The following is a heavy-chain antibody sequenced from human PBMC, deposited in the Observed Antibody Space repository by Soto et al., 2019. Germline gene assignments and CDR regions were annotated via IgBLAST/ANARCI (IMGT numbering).Heavy chain of an antibody. D-gene: IGHD3-9*01. V-gene: IGHV1-46*03. CDR1: GYTFTSYY. CDR2: INPSGGGT. J-gene: IGHJ4*02. Sequence: QVQLVQSGAEVKKPGASVKVSCKASGYTFTSYYMHCVRRAPGQGLEWMEIINPSGGGTSYAQKFQGRVTMTRDTSTSTVYMELSSLRSGDTAVYYCARGGQLRYLDWLLDYWGQGTLVTVSS. CDR3: ARGGQLRYLDWLLDY.